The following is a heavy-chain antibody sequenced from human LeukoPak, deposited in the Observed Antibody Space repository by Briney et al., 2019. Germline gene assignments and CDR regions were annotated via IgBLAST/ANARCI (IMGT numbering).Heavy chain of an antibody. D-gene: IGHD4-23*01. J-gene: IGHJ3*02. CDR1: GFTFSDYY. CDR2: ISSSGRTI. Sequence: PGGSLRLSCAASGFTFSDYYMSWIRQAPGKGLEWVSSISSSGRTIYYADSVKGRFTISRDNSKNTLYLQMNSLRAEDTAVYYCARSAVVTGDAFDIWGQGTMVTVSS. V-gene: IGHV3-11*01. CDR3: ARSAVVTGDAFDI.